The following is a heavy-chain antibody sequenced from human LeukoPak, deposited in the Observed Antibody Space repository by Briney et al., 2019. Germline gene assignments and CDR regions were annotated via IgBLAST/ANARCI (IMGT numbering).Heavy chain of an antibody. Sequence: IPSEILSLTWAVYGASFSGYYWSWIRQPPGKGLEWIGEINHSGSTNYNPSLKSRVTISVDTSKNQFSLKLSSVTAADTAVYYCATLYGGYSPSYYYGMDVWGQGTTVTVSS. CDR1: GASFSGYY. V-gene: IGHV4-34*01. D-gene: IGHD5-12*01. CDR3: ATLYGGYSPSYYYGMDV. CDR2: INHSGST. J-gene: IGHJ6*02.